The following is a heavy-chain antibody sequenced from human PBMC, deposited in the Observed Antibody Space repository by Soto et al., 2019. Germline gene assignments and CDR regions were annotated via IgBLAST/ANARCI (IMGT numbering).Heavy chain of an antibody. V-gene: IGHV4-39*01. D-gene: IGHD6-6*01. Sequence: PSETLSLTCTVSGGSISSSSYYWGWIRQPPGKGLEWIGSIYYSGNTYYNPSLKSRVTISVDTSKNQFSLKLSSVTAADTAVYYCASLYAYSSSCDYWGQGTLVTVSS. CDR2: IYYSGNT. CDR1: GGSISSSSYY. CDR3: ASLYAYSSSCDY. J-gene: IGHJ4*02.